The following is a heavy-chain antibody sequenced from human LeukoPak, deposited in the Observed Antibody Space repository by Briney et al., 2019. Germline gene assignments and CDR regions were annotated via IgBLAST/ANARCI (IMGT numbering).Heavy chain of an antibody. CDR3: ARAPVRDYDFWSGYLDY. D-gene: IGHD3-3*01. V-gene: IGHV1-69*05. CDR2: IIPIFGTA. Sequence: SVKVSCKASGGTLSSYAISWVRQAPGQGLEWMGGIIPIFGTANYAQKFQGRVTITTDESTSTAYMELSSLRSEDTAVYYCARAPVRDYDFWSGYLDYWGQGTLVTVSS. J-gene: IGHJ4*02. CDR1: GGTLSSYA.